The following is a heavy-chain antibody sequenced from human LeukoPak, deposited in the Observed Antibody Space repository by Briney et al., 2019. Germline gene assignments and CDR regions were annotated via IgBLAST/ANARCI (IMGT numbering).Heavy chain of an antibody. D-gene: IGHD6-6*01. CDR1: GFTFSNYA. CDR2: ISGSGTGT. V-gene: IGHV3-23*01. Sequence: PGGSLGLSCAASGFTFSNYAMSWVRQAPGKGLEWVSTISGSGTGTYYADSVRGRFTISRDNSQNTLYLQINSLRAEDTAVYSCAKSYSRTSELDFWGQGTLVTVSS. CDR3: AKSYSRTSELDF. J-gene: IGHJ4*02.